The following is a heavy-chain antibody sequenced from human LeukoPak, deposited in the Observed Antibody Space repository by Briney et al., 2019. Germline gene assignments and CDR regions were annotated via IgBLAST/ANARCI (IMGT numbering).Heavy chain of an antibody. CDR1: GLTFSSYS. Sequence: KPGGSLRLSCAASGLTFSSYSMNWVRQAPGKGLEWVSSISSSSNYIYYADSVKGRFTISRDNAKNSLYLRMNSLRAEDTAVYYCARGGLDLSSSDNWGQGTLVTVSS. V-gene: IGHV3-21*01. J-gene: IGHJ4*02. CDR2: ISSSSNYI. CDR3: ARGGLDLSSSDN. D-gene: IGHD6-6*01.